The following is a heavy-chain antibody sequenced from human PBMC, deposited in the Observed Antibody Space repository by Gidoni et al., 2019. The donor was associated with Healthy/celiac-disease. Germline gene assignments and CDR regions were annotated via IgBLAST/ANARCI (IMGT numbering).Heavy chain of an antibody. D-gene: IGHD2-15*01. CDR2: ISGSGCST. CDR1: GFTFIRYA. CDR3: AKDRWCSGGSCYSGYGMDV. V-gene: IGHV3-23*01. Sequence: EVQLLESVGGLVQPGVSLRLSCSASGFTFIRYAMSWVRQAPGKGLGWVSAISGSGCSTSYADSVKGRFTISRDNSKNTLYLQMNSLRAEDTAVYYCAKDRWCSGGSCYSGYGMDVWGQGTTVTVSS. J-gene: IGHJ6*02.